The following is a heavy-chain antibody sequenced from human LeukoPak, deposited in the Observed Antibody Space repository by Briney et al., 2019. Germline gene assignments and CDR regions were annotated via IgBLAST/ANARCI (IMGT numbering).Heavy chain of an antibody. J-gene: IGHJ3*02. D-gene: IGHD6-19*01. CDR3: ERAYSSDWSEGAFHI. CDR1: GFSVSSNY. V-gene: IGHV3-53*01. CDR2: IYSGGST. Sequence: PGGSLRLSCAASGFSVSSNYMSWVRQAPGKGLEWVSIIYSGGSTSYADSVKGRFTISRDNSKNTLRLRMNSLRAVDTAIYYCERAYSSDWSEGAFHIWGQGTLVTVSS.